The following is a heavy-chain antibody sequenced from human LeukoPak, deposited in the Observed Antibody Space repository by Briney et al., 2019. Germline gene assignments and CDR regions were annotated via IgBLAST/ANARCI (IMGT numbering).Heavy chain of an antibody. CDR1: GGSISSYY. J-gene: IGHJ6*02. Sequence: SETLSLTCTVSGGSISSYYWSWIRQPPGKRLEWIGYIYYSGSTNYNPSLKSRVTISVDASKNQFSLNLSSVTAADTAVYYCARVGGRNYYYYGMDVWGQGTTVTASS. CDR2: IYYSGST. D-gene: IGHD4-23*01. V-gene: IGHV4-59*01. CDR3: ARVGGRNYYYYGMDV.